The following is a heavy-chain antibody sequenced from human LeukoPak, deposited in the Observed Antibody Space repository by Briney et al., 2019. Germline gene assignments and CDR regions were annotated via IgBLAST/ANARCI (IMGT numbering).Heavy chain of an antibody. V-gene: IGHV1-3*01. Sequence: ASVKVSCQASGYTFTSYAMHWVRQAPGQRLEWMGWINAGNGNTKHSQKFQGRVTITRDTSASTAYMELSSLRSEDTAVYYCARDLLVATRPLHYWGQGTLVTVSS. D-gene: IGHD5-12*01. J-gene: IGHJ4*02. CDR2: INAGNGNT. CDR1: GYTFTSYA. CDR3: ARDLLVATRPLHY.